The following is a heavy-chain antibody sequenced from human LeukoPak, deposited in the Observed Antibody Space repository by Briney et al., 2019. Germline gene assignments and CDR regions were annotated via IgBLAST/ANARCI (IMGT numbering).Heavy chain of an antibody. Sequence: PGGSLRLSCAASGLTFDDYAMHWVRQAPGKGLEWVSGISDSGGRTNYADSVKGRFTISRDNPKNTLYLQMNSLRAEDTAVYYCASSIAAAGYWGQGTLVTVSS. CDR1: GLTFDDYA. V-gene: IGHV3-23*01. D-gene: IGHD6-13*01. J-gene: IGHJ4*02. CDR2: ISDSGGRT. CDR3: ASSIAAAGY.